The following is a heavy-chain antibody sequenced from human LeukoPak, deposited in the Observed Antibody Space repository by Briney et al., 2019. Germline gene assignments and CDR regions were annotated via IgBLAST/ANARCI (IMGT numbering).Heavy chain of an antibody. V-gene: IGHV4-4*07. CDR2: IYTSGST. CDR1: GGSNSSYY. CDR3: ARYYYDSSGYFPYYYYMDV. J-gene: IGHJ6*03. D-gene: IGHD3-22*01. Sequence: SETLSLTCTVSGGSNSSYYWSWIRQPAGKGLEWIGRIYTSGSTNYNPSLKSRVTMSVDTSKNQFSLKLSSVTAADTAVYYCARYYYDSSGYFPYYYYMDVWGKGTTVTVSS.